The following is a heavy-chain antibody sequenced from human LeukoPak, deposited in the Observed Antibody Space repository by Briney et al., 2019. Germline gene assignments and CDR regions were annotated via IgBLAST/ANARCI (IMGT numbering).Heavy chain of an antibody. Sequence: ASVKVSCKVSGYTLTELSMHWVRQAPGKGLEWMGGFDPEDGETIYAQKFQGRVTMTEDTSTDTAYMELSSLRSDDTAVYYCATLVYDPYSSSSQPAFDPWGQGTLVTVSS. J-gene: IGHJ5*02. CDR2: FDPEDGET. CDR1: GYTLTELS. CDR3: ATLVYDPYSSSSQPAFDP. D-gene: IGHD6-13*01. V-gene: IGHV1-24*01.